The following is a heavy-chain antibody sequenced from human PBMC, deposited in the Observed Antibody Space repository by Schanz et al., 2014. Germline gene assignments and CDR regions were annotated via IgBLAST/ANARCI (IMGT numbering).Heavy chain of an antibody. V-gene: IGHV3-33*08. CDR1: GFTFSDSW. J-gene: IGHJ3*02. D-gene: IGHD3-10*01. CDR3: ARGIITMVRGGDVGAFDI. Sequence: VQLVESGGGLVQPGGSLRLSCAASGFTFSDSWMHWVRQAPGKGLEWVALISYDGSSKNHADSVQGRFTISRDNSKNALYLQMDSLRAEDTAVYYCARGIITMVRGGDVGAFDIWGQGTMVTVSS. CDR2: ISYDGSSK.